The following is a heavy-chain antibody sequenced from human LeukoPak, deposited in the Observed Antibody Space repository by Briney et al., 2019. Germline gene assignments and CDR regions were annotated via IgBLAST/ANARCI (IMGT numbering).Heavy chain of an antibody. CDR3: ARDSDYGGNGLGFDY. D-gene: IGHD4-23*01. CDR2: ISSSSSYI. Sequence: GGSLRLSCAASGFTFSSHSMNWVRQAPGKGLEWVSSISSSSSYIYYADSVKGRFTISRDNAKNSLYLQMNSLRAEDTAVYYCARDSDYGGNGLGFDYWGQGTLVTVSS. J-gene: IGHJ4*02. CDR1: GFTFSSHS. V-gene: IGHV3-21*01.